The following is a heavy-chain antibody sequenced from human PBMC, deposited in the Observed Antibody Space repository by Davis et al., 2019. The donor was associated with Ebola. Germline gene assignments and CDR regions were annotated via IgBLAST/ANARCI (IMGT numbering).Heavy chain of an antibody. Sequence: GESLKISCAASGFTFSSYSMNWVRQAPGKGLEWVSSISSSSSYIYYADSVKGRFTISRDNAKNSLYLQMNSLKTEDTAVYYCTTKHIRNAFDIWGQGTMVTVSS. CDR3: TTKHIRNAFDI. V-gene: IGHV3-21*03. CDR2: ISSSSSYI. J-gene: IGHJ3*02. D-gene: IGHD2-21*01. CDR1: GFTFSSYS.